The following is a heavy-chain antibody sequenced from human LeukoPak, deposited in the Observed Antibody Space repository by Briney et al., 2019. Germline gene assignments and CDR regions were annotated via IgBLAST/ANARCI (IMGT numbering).Heavy chain of an antibody. Sequence: PGGSLRLPCAASGFTLSDYYMSWLRQAPGKGLEWVSYRSSSGSTIYYADSVDGRFAISRDNAKTSLYLQMNRLRAEDTGVYYCARRRDFIDYWGQGTLVTVSS. D-gene: IGHD3/OR15-3a*01. J-gene: IGHJ4*02. CDR2: RSSSGSTI. V-gene: IGHV3-11*01. CDR1: GFTLSDYY. CDR3: ARRRDFIDY.